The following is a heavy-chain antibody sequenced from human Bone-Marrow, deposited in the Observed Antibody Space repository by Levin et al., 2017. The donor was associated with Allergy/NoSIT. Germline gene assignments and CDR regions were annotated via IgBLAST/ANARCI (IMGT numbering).Heavy chain of an antibody. Sequence: GGSLRLSCKASGSTFIGYYMHWVRQAPGRGLEWMGWINPDNGGTYYAEKFQGRIAMIRDTSINTVYMELSRLTSDDTAVYFCARGVGRTGIQARVFCWFDPWGQGTLVSVSS. CDR1: GSTFIGYY. J-gene: IGHJ5*02. CDR2: INPDNGGT. CDR3: ARGVGRTGIQARVFCWFDP. D-gene: IGHD1-14*01. V-gene: IGHV1-2*02.